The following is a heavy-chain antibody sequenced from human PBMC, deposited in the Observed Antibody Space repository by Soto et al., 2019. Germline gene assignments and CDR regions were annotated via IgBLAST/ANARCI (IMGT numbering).Heavy chain of an antibody. V-gene: IGHV3-30*18. J-gene: IGHJ4*02. CDR1: GFTFSSYG. Sequence: LRLSCAASGFTFSSYGMHWVRQAPGKGLEWVAVISYDGSNKYYADSVKGRFTISRDNSKNTLYLQMNSLRAEDTAVYYCAKARYYYDSSGPFDYWGQGTLVTVSS. CDR3: AKARYYYDSSGPFDY. D-gene: IGHD3-22*01. CDR2: ISYDGSNK.